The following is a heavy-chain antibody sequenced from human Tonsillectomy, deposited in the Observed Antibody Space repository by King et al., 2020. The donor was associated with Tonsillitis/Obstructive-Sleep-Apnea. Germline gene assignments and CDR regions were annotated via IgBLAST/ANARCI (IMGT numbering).Heavy chain of an antibody. Sequence: VQLVESGGGVVQPGRSLRLSCAASGFTFSSYAMHWVRQAPGKGLEWVAVISYDGSNKYYADSVKGRFTISRDNSKNTLYLQMNSLRAEDTAVYYCASPRPGDYYYMDVWGKGTTVTVSS. J-gene: IGHJ6*03. V-gene: IGHV3-30*04. CDR2: ISYDGSNK. CDR1: GFTFSSYA. CDR3: ASPRPGDYYYMDV.